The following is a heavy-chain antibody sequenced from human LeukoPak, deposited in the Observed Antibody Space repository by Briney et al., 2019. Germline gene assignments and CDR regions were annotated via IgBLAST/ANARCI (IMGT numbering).Heavy chain of an antibody. Sequence: SVKVSCKVSGYTLTELSMHWVRQAPGQGLEWMGGIIPIFGTANYAQKFQGRVTITADESTSTAYMELSSLRSEDTAVYYCARRYCSSTSCYTPGYYYYYMDVWGKGTTVTVSS. V-gene: IGHV1-69*13. CDR2: IIPIFGTA. J-gene: IGHJ6*03. CDR3: ARRYCSSTSCYTPGYYYYYMDV. D-gene: IGHD2-2*02. CDR1: GYTLTELS.